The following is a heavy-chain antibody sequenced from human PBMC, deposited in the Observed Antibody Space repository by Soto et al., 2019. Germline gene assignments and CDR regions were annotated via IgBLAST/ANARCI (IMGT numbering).Heavy chain of an antibody. CDR2: IFHSGST. CDR3: ARHNGIQLWYFDY. V-gene: IGHV4-31*03. D-gene: IGHD5-18*01. Sequence: SETLSLTCTVSGGSISSGGHYWSWIRQHPGKALEWIGNIFHSGSTYYNPSLKSRLIISVDTSKNQFSLMLSSVTAADTAVYYCARHNGIQLWYFDYWGQGTLDTVSS. J-gene: IGHJ4*02. CDR1: GGSISSGGHY.